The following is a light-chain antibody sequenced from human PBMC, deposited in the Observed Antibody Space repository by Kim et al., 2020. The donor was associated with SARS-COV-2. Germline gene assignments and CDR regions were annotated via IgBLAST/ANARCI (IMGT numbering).Light chain of an antibody. CDR2: DAS. Sequence: SPGERATRSCRASQSVSSYLAWYQQKPGQAPRLLIYDASNRATGIPARFSGSGSGTDFTLTISSLEPEDFAVYYCQHRSNWPPLTFGGGTKVDIK. CDR1: QSVSSY. CDR3: QHRSNWPPLT. J-gene: IGKJ4*01. V-gene: IGKV3-11*01.